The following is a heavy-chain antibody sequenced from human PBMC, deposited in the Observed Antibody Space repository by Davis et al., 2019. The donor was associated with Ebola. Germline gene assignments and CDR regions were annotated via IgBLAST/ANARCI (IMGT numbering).Heavy chain of an antibody. D-gene: IGHD2-15*01. V-gene: IGHV3-20*04. Sequence: GESLKISCAASGFTFDDYAMSWVRQAPGKGLEWVSGINWNGGSTGYADSVKGRFTISRDNSKNTLYLQMNSLRAEDTAVYYCARGPSEIVVVVAATNWFDPWGQGTLVTVSS. CDR2: INWNGGST. CDR3: ARGPSEIVVVVAATNWFDP. CDR1: GFTFDDYA. J-gene: IGHJ5*02.